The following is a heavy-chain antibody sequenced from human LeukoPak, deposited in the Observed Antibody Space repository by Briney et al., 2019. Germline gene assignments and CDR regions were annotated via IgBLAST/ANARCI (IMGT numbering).Heavy chain of an antibody. V-gene: IGHV5-51*01. D-gene: IGHD3-3*01. CDR2: VYPGDSDT. CDR1: GYTFISYW. J-gene: IGHJ3*02. Sequence: GESLKISCKGSGYTFISYWIGWVRQMPGKGLEWMGIVYPGDSDTRHSPSFRGQVTISADKSINTAYLQWSSLKASDTAMYYCASGDSGAFDIWGQGTMVTVSS. CDR3: ASGDSGAFDI.